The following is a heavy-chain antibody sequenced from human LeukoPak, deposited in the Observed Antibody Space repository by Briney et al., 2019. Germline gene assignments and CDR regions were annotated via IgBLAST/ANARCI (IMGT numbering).Heavy chain of an antibody. D-gene: IGHD6-13*01. V-gene: IGHV3-7*01. Sequence: AGGSLRLSCAASGFTFGSYWMTWVRQAPGKGLEWVAIINFDGSEKYYADSLKGRFTISRDNAENSLYLQMNSLRADDTALYYCARDGDSGWSLSHRGKGTLVTVSS. CDR2: INFDGSEK. J-gene: IGHJ4*02. CDR1: GFTFGSYW. CDR3: ARDGDSGWSLSH.